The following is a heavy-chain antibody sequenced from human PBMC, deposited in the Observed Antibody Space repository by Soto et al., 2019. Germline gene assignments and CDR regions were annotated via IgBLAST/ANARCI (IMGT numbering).Heavy chain of an antibody. V-gene: IGHV4-31*03. J-gene: IGHJ4*02. D-gene: IGHD3-22*01. CDR3: ACLDSSGYYFDY. Sequence: SETLSLTCTVSGGSISSGGYYWSWIRQHPGKGLEWIGYIYYSGSTYYNPSLKSRVTISVDTSKNQFSLKLSSVTAADTAVYYCACLDSSGYYFDYWGQGTLVTVSS. CDR2: IYYSGST. CDR1: GGSISSGGYY.